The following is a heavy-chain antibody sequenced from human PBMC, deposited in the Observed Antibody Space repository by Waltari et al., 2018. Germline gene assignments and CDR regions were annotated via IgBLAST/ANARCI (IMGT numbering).Heavy chain of an antibody. CDR3: ARPKGGYDSSGYCPTPFDY. D-gene: IGHD3-22*01. J-gene: IGHJ4*02. CDR1: GFTFSSYE. V-gene: IGHV3-48*03. Sequence: EVQLVESGGGLVQPGGSLRLSCAASGFTFSSYEMNWVRQAPGKGLEWVSYISSSGTTIYYADSVRGRFTISRDNAKNSLYLQMNSLRAEDTAVYYCARPKGGYDSSGYCPTPFDYWGQGTLVTVSS. CDR2: ISSSGTTI.